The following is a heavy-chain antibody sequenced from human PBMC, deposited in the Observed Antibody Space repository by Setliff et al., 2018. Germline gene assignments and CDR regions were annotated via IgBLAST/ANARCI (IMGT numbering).Heavy chain of an antibody. CDR2: IYTKGGT. J-gene: IGHJ4*02. D-gene: IGHD2-15*01. V-gene: IGHV4-4*08. CDR1: GGSMTDFF. Sequence: SETLSLTCSVAGGSMTDFFWHWFRRPPGKGLEWSGYIYTKGGTNYSPSLKSRVTMSVDRSRNQFSLTPSSVSAADMAVYYCARGLNTESWTPLYWSPGTLVTVSS. CDR3: ARGLNTESWTPLY.